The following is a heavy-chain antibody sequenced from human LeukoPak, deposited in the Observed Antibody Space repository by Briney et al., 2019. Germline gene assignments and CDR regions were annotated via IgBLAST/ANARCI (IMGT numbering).Heavy chain of an antibody. J-gene: IGHJ6*02. CDR2: ISGSGGST. CDR1: GFTFSSYA. V-gene: IGHV3-23*01. Sequence: GGSLRLSCAAPGFTFSSYAMSWVRQAPGKGLEWVSAISGSGGSTYYADSVKGRFTISRDNSKNTLYLQMNSLRAEDTAVYYCAKDSIQTVTTLDYYYGMDVWGQGTTVTVSS. CDR3: AKDSIQTVTTLDYYYGMDV. D-gene: IGHD4-17*01.